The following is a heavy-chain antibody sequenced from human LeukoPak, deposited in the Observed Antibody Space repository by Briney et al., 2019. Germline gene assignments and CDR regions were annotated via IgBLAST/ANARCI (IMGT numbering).Heavy chain of an antibody. J-gene: IGHJ4*02. CDR1: GGSISSYY. CDR3: ARTYYDILTGPNFDY. Sequence: SETLSLTCTVSGGSISSYYWSWIRQPPGKGLEWIGYIYYSGSTNYNPSLKSRVTISVDTSKNQFSLKLSSATAADTAVYYCARTYYDILTGPNFDYWGQGTLVTVSS. D-gene: IGHD3-9*01. V-gene: IGHV4-59*01. CDR2: IYYSGST.